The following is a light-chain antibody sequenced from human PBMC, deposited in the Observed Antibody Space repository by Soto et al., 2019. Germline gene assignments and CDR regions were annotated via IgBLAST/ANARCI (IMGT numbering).Light chain of an antibody. Sequence: DIVMTQSPDSLAVSLGERATMNCKCSRSVLYKSNNKNHLAWYQQKPGQPPQLIIYWASTRESGVPERFSGSGSGTDFTLTISSLEAEDVAFYWCQQYFDVPFTLGGGTKVDTK. CDR3: QQYFDVPFT. CDR2: WAS. CDR1: RSVLYKSNNKNH. J-gene: IGKJ4*01. V-gene: IGKV4-1*01.